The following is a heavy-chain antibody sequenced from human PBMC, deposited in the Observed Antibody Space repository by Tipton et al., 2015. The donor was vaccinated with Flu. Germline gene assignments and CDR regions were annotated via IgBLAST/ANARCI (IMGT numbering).Heavy chain of an antibody. J-gene: IGHJ4*02. D-gene: IGHD4-23*01. CDR3: ARGVYGGTWAYLDL. Sequence: TLSLTCTVSGDSLSSGDYYWTWVRQHPGKGLEWIGHIYYSGSTYYNPSLKTRLAIPVDTSKNQISLNLSSVTAADTSVYYCARGVYGGTWAYLDLWGQGTLFTVSS. V-gene: IGHV4-31*03. CDR1: GDSLSSGDYY. CDR2: IYYSGST.